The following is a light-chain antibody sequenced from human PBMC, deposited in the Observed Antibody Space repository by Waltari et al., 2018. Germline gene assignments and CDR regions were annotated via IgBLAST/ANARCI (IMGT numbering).Light chain of an antibody. Sequence: LTQSPGTLSLSPGERATLSCRASQSIGTYLVWYQQKPCQAPRLLMYAASRRATGIPDRFSGSGSGTDFSLTISRLEPEDFAVYFCQNHERLPATFGQGTKVEIK. CDR2: AAS. J-gene: IGKJ1*01. V-gene: IGKV3-20*01. CDR1: QSIGTY. CDR3: QNHERLPAT.